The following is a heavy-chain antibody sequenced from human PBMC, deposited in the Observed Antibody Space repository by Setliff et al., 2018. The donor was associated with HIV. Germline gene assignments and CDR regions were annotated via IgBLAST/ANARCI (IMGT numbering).Heavy chain of an antibody. CDR2: IYYSGST. CDR1: GYSISSGYY. D-gene: IGHD3-10*01. V-gene: IGHV4-38-2*02. J-gene: IGHJ4*02. CDR3: ARNRVPSSL. Sequence: SETLSLTCTVSGYSISSGYYWSWIRQPPGKGLEWIGSIYYSGSTNYNPSLMSRVTISLGTPKNQFSLKLNSVIAADTAVYYCARNRVPSSLWGQGTLVTVSS.